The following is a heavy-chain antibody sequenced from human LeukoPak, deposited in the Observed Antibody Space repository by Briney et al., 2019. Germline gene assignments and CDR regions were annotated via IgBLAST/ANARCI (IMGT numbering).Heavy chain of an antibody. J-gene: IGHJ4*02. V-gene: IGHV3-23*01. Sequence: GGSPRLSCSVSGFTFSNYAMHWVRQAPGKGLEWVSLISGGSGNIYYVDSVKGRFTISRDNSKNTLYVQMTSLRAEDTAIYYCAKGSDYYGSVTSKKTDWGQGTVVTVSS. CDR3: AKGSDYYGSVTSKKTD. D-gene: IGHD3-10*01. CDR2: ISGGSGNI. CDR1: GFTFSNYA.